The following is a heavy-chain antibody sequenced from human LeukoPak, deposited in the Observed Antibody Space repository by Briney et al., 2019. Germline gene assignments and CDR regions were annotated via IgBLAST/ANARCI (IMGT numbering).Heavy chain of an antibody. Sequence: GGSLRLSCAASGFTFSSFAMSWVRQAPGKGLEWVSGLSGSVGSGGSIYYADSVKGRFTISRDNSKNTLWLQMNSLRAEDTAVYYCAKVNGFTIMGYFDYWGQGNLVTVSS. CDR2: LSGSVGSGGSI. J-gene: IGHJ4*02. D-gene: IGHD5-12*01. V-gene: IGHV3-23*01. CDR1: GFTFSSFA. CDR3: AKVNGFTIMGYFDY.